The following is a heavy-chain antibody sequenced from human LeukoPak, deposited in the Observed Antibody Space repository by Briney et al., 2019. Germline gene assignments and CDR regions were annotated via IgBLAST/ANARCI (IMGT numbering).Heavy chain of an antibody. J-gene: IGHJ5*02. CDR2: IYYSGST. D-gene: IGHD2-2*01. V-gene: IGHV4-59*06. Sequence: SETLSLTCTVSGGSISSYYWSWIRQPPGKGLEWIGYIYYSGSTYYNPSLKSRVTISVDTSKNQFSLKLSSVTAADTAVYYCASGRSSQGWFDPWGQGTLVTVSS. CDR3: ASGRSSQGWFDP. CDR1: GGSISSYY.